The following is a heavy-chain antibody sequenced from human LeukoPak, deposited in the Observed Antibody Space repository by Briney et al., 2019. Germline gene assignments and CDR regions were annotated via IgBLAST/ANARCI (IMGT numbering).Heavy chain of an antibody. CDR1: GFTFSSYA. D-gene: IGHD1-1*01. Sequence: PGGSLRLSCAASGFTFSSYAMHWVRQAPGKGLEWVAVISYDGSNKYYADSVKGRFTISRDNSKNTLYLQMNSLRAEDTAVYYCARVIRPHGTAFDIWGQGTMVTVFS. CDR3: ARVIRPHGTAFDI. J-gene: IGHJ3*02. V-gene: IGHV3-30-3*01. CDR2: ISYDGSNK.